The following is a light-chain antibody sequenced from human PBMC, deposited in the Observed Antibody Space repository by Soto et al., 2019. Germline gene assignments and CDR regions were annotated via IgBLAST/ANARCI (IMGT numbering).Light chain of an antibody. J-gene: IGLJ2*01. CDR1: SSDVGGYTY. CDR2: QVS. CDR3: SSYTNSNTRV. Sequence: QSALTQPASVSGSPGQSITISCTGTSSDVGGYTYVSWYQQHPGKAPKRMIYQVSNRPSGVSNRFSGSKSGNTASLTISGLQTEDEADYYCSSYTNSNTRVFGGGTKLTVL. V-gene: IGLV2-14*01.